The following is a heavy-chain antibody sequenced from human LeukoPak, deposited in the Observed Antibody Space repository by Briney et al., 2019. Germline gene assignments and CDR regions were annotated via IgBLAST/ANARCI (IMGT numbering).Heavy chain of an antibody. CDR1: GFTFSSYS. V-gene: IGHV3-48*01. D-gene: IGHD1-7*01. CDR3: AVPTNWNYYFDY. Sequence: PGGSLRLSCAASGFTFSSYSMNWVRQAPGKGLEWLSYLSSSTGTTYYADSVKGRFIISRDSVKNSLHLQMNSLRAEDAAVYYCAVPTNWNYYFDYWGQGTLVTVSS. J-gene: IGHJ4*02. CDR2: LSSSTGTT.